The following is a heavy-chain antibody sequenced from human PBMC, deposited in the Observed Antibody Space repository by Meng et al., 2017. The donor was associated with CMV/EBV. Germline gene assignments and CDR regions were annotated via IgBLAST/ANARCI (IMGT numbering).Heavy chain of an antibody. J-gene: IGHJ4*02. CDR2: ISWNSGSI. CDR3: ARVVVVPAAIDY. D-gene: IGHD2-2*01. CDR1: GFTFDDYA. Sequence: SLKISCAASGFTFDDYAMHWVRQAPGKGLEWVSGISWNSGSIGYADSVKGRFTISRDNAKNTLYLQMNSLRAEDTAVYYCARVVVVPAAIDYWGQGTLVTVSS. V-gene: IGHV3-9*01.